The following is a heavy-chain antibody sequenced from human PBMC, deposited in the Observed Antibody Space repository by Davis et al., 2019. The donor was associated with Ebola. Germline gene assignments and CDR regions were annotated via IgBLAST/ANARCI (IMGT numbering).Heavy chain of an antibody. D-gene: IGHD3-3*01. CDR1: GFSFSSCS. CDR3: TGGDFWSGQFDY. CDR2: ISSSSTSR. J-gene: IGHJ4*02. Sequence: GESLKISCAASGFSFSSCSMNWVRQAPGKGLEWVSSISSSSTSRYYVDSVKGRFTISRDNAKNSLYLQMNSLRAEDTAVYYCTGGDFWSGQFDYWGQGTLVTVSS. V-gene: IGHV3-21*04.